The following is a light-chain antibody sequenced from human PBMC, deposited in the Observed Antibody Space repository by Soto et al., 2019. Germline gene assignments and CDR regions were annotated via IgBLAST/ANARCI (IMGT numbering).Light chain of an antibody. J-gene: IGKJ1*01. Sequence: EIVLTQSPGTLSLSPGESATLSCRASQSVSSSYLAWYQQKPGQAPRLLIYGASSRATGIPDRFSGSGSGTDFTLTISSLEPEDFAVYYCQQYGSSPIRTCGQGTKVDIK. V-gene: IGKV3-20*01. CDR2: GAS. CDR3: QQYGSSPIRT. CDR1: QSVSSSY.